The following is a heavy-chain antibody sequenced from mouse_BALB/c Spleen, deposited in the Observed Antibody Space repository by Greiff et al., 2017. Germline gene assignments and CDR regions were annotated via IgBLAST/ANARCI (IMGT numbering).Heavy chain of an antibody. Sequence: VKLQQPGAELVMPGASVKMSCKASGYTFTDYWMHWVKQRPGQGLEWIGAIDTSDSYTSYNQKFKGKATLTVDESSSTAYMQLSSLTSEDSAVYYCARNDGYLYAMDYWGQGTSVTVSS. V-gene: IGHV1-69*01. CDR1: GYTFTDYW. D-gene: IGHD2-3*01. CDR2: IDTSDSYT. CDR3: ARNDGYLYAMDY. J-gene: IGHJ4*01.